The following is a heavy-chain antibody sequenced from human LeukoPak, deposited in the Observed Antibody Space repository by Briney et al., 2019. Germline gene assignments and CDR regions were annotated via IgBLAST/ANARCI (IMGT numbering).Heavy chain of an antibody. Sequence: PSETLPLTCTVSGGSISSYYWSWIRQPAGKGLEWIGRIYTSGSTNYNPSLKSRVTMSVDTSKNQFSLKLSSVTAADTAVYYCARVFSYYDSSGYYYFDYWGQGTLVTVSS. J-gene: IGHJ4*02. CDR3: ARVFSYYDSSGYYYFDY. V-gene: IGHV4-4*07. D-gene: IGHD3-22*01. CDR1: GGSISSYY. CDR2: IYTSGST.